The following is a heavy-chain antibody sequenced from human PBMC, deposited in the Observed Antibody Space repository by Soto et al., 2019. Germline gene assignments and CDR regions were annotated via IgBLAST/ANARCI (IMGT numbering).Heavy chain of an antibody. D-gene: IGHD7-27*01. Sequence: PSETLSLTCAVSGDSISGSVWWTWVRQPPGKGLEWIGEVFHTGNTNYNPSLKSRVTMSVDKSTNEFSLKVTSVTAADTAIYYCARKAWVRFDYWGQGALVTVSS. CDR3: ARKAWVRFDY. CDR1: GDSISGSVW. CDR2: VFHTGNT. V-gene: IGHV4-4*02. J-gene: IGHJ4*02.